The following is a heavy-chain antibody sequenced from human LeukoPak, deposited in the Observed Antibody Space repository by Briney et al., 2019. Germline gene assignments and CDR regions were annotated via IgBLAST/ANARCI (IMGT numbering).Heavy chain of an antibody. Sequence: PGGSLRLSCAASGFTVSSNYMNWVRQAPGKGLEWVPLIYSGGSTYYTDSVKGRFTISRDNSKNTLYLQMNSLRAEDTAVYYCARCTVTIDAFDIWGQGTMVTVSS. CDR1: GFTVSSNY. CDR2: IYSGGST. D-gene: IGHD4-17*01. CDR3: ARCTVTIDAFDI. J-gene: IGHJ3*02. V-gene: IGHV3-66*01.